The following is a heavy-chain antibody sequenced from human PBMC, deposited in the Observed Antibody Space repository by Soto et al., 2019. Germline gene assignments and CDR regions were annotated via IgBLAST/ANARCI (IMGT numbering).Heavy chain of an antibody. CDR3: ARDPSNTSGWNTTFDY. CDR2: ISAYNGDT. CDR1: GFPFNIYG. V-gene: IGHV1-18*04. J-gene: IGHJ4*02. Sequence: GSVKVSCKASGFPFNIYGFTLVRQAPGQGLEWLGWISAYNGDTHYAQKFQGRITMTTDTSTSTVYMELRGLRSDDTALYYCARDPSNTSGWNTTFDYWAQGTMFTVSS. D-gene: IGHD6-19*01.